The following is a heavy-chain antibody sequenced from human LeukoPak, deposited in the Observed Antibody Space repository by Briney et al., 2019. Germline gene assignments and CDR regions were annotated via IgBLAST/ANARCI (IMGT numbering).Heavy chain of an antibody. Sequence: SGGSLRLSCAASGFTFSSYSMNWVRQAPGKGLEWVSSISSSSSYIYYADSVKGRFTISRDNAKNSLYLQMNSLRAEDTAVYYCARDPEGVVPAAHDYWGQGTLVTVSS. D-gene: IGHD2-2*01. V-gene: IGHV3-21*01. CDR3: ARDPEGVVPAAHDY. CDR1: GFTFSSYS. CDR2: ISSSSSYI. J-gene: IGHJ4*02.